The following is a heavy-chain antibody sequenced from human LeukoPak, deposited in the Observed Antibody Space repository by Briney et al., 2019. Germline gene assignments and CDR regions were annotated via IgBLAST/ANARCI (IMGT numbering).Heavy chain of an antibody. Sequence: GGSLRLSCAASGFTFRNYAMSWVRQAPGKGLEWVLGISGSGDNTYYADSVKGRFTIPRDNSKNTLYLQMNSLRAEDTAVYYCAKSRSDGSAYSPFDYWGQGTLVTVSS. CDR3: AKSRSDGSAYSPFDY. J-gene: IGHJ4*02. CDR2: ISGSGDNT. D-gene: IGHD2-15*01. V-gene: IGHV3-23*01. CDR1: GFTFRNYA.